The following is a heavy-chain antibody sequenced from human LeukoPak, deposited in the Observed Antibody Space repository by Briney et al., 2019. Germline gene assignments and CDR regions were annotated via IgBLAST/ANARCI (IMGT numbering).Heavy chain of an antibody. CDR3: ARGHLGLSP. CDR1: CGSLSGYS. CDR2: FHNSRTT. D-gene: IGHD3-10*01. V-gene: IGHV4-59*01. J-gene: IGHJ5*02. Sequence: SETPSPTRTVSCGSLSGYSRTWIRQPPPPGLEWIGYFHNSRTTSYNPSLTGRVTISVDTAMDQISLKLNSVTAADTAVYYCARGHLGLSPWGQGTLVTVSS.